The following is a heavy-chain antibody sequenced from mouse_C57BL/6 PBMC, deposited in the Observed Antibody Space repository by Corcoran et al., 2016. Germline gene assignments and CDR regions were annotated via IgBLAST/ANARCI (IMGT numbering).Heavy chain of an antibody. V-gene: IGHV1-76*01. J-gene: IGHJ1*03. CDR1: GYTFTDYY. CDR2: IYPGSGNT. CDR3: ARETIATGVARYFDV. Sequence: QVQLKQSGAELVRPGASVKLSCKASGYTFTDYYINWVKQRPGQGLEWIARIYPGSGNTYYNEKFKGKATLTAEKSSSTAYMQLSSLTSVDSAVYFCARETIATGVARYFDVWGTGTTVTVSS. D-gene: IGHD1-1*01.